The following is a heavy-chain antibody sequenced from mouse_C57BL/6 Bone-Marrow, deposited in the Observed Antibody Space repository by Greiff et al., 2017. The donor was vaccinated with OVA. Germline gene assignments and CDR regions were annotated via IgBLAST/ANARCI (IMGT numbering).Heavy chain of an antibody. CDR1: GYTFTSYW. J-gene: IGHJ2*01. Sequence: QVQLQQPGAELVMPGASVKLSCKASGYTFTSYWMHWVKQRPGQGLEWIGEIDPSDSYTNYNQKFKGKSTLTVDKSSSTAYMQLSSLTSEDSAVYYCARKGAGSDYFDDWGQGTTLTVSS. CDR3: ARKGAGSDYFDD. CDR2: IDPSDSYT. V-gene: IGHV1-69*01.